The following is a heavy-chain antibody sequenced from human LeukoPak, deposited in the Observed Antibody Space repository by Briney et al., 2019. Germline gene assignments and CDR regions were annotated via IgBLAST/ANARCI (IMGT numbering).Heavy chain of an antibody. CDR2: IYTSGST. V-gene: IGHV4-4*07. CDR3: AREQGFGVVIFDGGNDAFDI. J-gene: IGHJ3*02. CDR1: GGSISSYY. Sequence: SETLSLTCTVSGGSISSYYWSWIRQPAGKGLEWIGRIYTSGSTNYNPSLKSRVTMSVDTSKNQFSLKLSSVTAADTAVYYCAREQGFGVVIFDGGNDAFDIWGQGTMVTVSS. D-gene: IGHD3-3*01.